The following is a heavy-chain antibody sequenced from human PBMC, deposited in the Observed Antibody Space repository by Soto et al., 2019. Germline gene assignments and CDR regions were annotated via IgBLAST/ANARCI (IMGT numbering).Heavy chain of an antibody. CDR2: INAGNGNT. Sequence: QVQLVQSGAEEKKPGASVKVSCKASGCTFTSYAMHWVRQAPGQRLESMGWINAGNGNTKYSQKFQGRVTITRDTSASTAYMELGSLRSEDTAVYYCARDQRIAFDYWGQGTLVTVSS. CDR3: ARDQRIAFDY. D-gene: IGHD6-25*01. CDR1: GCTFTSYA. V-gene: IGHV1-3*05. J-gene: IGHJ4*02.